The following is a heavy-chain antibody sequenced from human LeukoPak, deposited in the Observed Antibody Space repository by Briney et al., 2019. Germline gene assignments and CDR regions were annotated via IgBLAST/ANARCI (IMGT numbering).Heavy chain of an antibody. J-gene: IGHJ4*02. CDR3: ARDRSRDGYNGPHFDY. V-gene: IGHV4-4*07. D-gene: IGHD5-24*01. CDR2: IYTSGST. CDR1: GVSISSYY. Sequence: SETLSLTCTVSGVSISSYYWSWIRQPAGKGLEWIGRIYTSGSTNYNPSLKSRVTMSVDTSKNQFSLKLSSVTAADTAVYYCARDRSRDGYNGPHFDYWGQGTLVTVSS.